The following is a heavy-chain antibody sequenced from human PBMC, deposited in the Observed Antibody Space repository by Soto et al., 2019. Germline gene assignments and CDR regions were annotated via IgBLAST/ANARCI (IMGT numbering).Heavy chain of an antibody. CDR1: GFPFSQAW. Sequence: EVQLVESGGGLVKPGGSLTLSCAASGFPFSQAWMTWVRQVSGKGLEWVGRIKSKTEGGTTDYAAPVKDRFSISRNKSRNTVFLQMNSLKTEDTAMYYCTKAPCYFGSGSSKSGIWFDPWGKGILVTVST. V-gene: IGHV3-15*01. J-gene: IGHJ5*02. CDR3: TKAPCYFGSGSSKSGIWFDP. D-gene: IGHD3-10*01. CDR2: IKSKTEGGTT.